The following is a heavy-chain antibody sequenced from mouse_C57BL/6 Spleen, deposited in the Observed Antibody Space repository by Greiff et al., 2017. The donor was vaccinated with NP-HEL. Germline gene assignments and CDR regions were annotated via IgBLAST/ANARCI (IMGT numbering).Heavy chain of an antibody. J-gene: IGHJ4*01. Sequence: EVKVVESGGGLVKPGGSLKLSCAASGFTFSSYTMSWVRQTPEKRLEWVATISGGGGNTYYPDSVKGRFTISRDNAKNTLYLQMSSLRSEDTALYYCARRGGGYAMDYWGQGTSVTVSS. CDR3: ARRGGGYAMDY. CDR1: GFTFSSYT. CDR2: ISGGGGNT. V-gene: IGHV5-9*01.